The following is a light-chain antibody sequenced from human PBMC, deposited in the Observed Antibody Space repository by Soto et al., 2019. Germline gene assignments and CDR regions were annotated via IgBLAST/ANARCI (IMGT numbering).Light chain of an antibody. CDR2: AAS. CDR1: QSISSW. V-gene: IGKV1-39*01. J-gene: IGKJ5*01. Sequence: DIQMTQSPSTLSASVGDRVTITCRASQSISSWLAWYQLKPGKAPKLLIYAASSLQSGVPSRFSGSGSGTDFTLTISSLQPEDFATYYCQQSYSTPQITFGQGTRLEIK. CDR3: QQSYSTPQIT.